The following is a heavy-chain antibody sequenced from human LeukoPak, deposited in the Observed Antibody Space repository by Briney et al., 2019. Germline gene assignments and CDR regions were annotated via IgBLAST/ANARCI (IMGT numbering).Heavy chain of an antibody. CDR1: GDSISSSSSY. CDR3: ARTFYGDYPRRSYYYYMDV. J-gene: IGHJ6*03. V-gene: IGHV4-39*07. Sequence: SETLSLTCTVSGDSISSSSSYWGWIRQPPGEGLEWIGSIYYSGSTYYNTSLKSRVTISVDTSKNQFSLKLSSVTAADTAVYYCARTFYGDYPRRSYYYYMDVWGKGTTVNISS. CDR2: IYYSGST. D-gene: IGHD4-17*01.